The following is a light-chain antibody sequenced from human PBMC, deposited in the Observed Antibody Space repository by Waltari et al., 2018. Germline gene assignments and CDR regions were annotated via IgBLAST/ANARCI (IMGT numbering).Light chain of an antibody. CDR2: RNN. CDR3: ASWDDSLSGGI. CDR1: SSNIGSNF. J-gene: IGLJ2*01. V-gene: IGLV1-47*01. Sequence: QSVLTQPPSASGPPGQRVTIPCSGSSSNIGSNFVYWYQQFPGTAPKRLIFRNNQRPSGVPDRFSGSKSGSSASLAISGLRSDDEAHYYCASWDDSLSGGIFGGGTEVTVL.